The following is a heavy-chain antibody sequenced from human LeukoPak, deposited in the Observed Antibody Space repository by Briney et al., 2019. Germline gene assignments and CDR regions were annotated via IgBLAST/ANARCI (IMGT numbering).Heavy chain of an antibody. D-gene: IGHD2-2*01. J-gene: IGHJ4*02. V-gene: IGHV4-39*07. CDR1: GGAFSSSGYL. Sequence: PSETLSLTCTVSGGAFSSSGYLWGWFRQPPEKGLEWIATISYSGTTYYDPSLRGRVTISIDTSKNELSMKLRSVTAADTAAYYCAGQTPGRDYGDYWGQGTLVTVSS. CDR2: ISYSGTT. CDR3: AGQTPGRDYGDY.